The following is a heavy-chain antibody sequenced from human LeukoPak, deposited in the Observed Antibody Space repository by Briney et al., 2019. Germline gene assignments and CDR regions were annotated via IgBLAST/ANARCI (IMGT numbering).Heavy chain of an antibody. J-gene: IGHJ4*02. D-gene: IGHD3-10*01. CDR2: ISSGTSTI. Sequence: PGGSLRLSCAASGFTFSSYSMNWVRQAPGKGLEWVSYISSGTSTIYYGDSVKGRFTISRDNAKNSLNLQMNSLRDEDTAVYFCARCGSGSAVVDYWGQGTRVTVSS. CDR1: GFTFSSYS. V-gene: IGHV3-48*02. CDR3: ARCGSGSAVVDY.